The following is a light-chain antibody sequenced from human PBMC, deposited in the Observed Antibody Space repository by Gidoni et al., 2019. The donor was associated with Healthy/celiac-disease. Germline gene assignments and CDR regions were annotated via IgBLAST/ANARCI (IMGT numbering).Light chain of an antibody. J-gene: IGKJ1*01. V-gene: IGKV3-15*01. CDR2: GAS. Sequence: EIVLTQSPATLSVSPGERATFSCRASQSVSSNLAWYQQQPGQAPRLLLYGASTRATGIPARFSGSGSGTEFTLTISSLQSEDFAVYYCQQYNNWPPWTFGQXTKVEIK. CDR1: QSVSSN. CDR3: QQYNNWPPWT.